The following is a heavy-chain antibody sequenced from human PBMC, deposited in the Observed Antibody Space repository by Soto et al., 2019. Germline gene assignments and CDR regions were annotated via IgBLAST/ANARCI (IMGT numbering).Heavy chain of an antibody. Sequence: QVQLVESGGGVVQPGRSLRLSCAASGFTFSSYGMHWVRQAPGKGLEWVAVIWYDGSNKYYADSVKGRFTISRDNSKNTLYLQRHSLRAEDTAVYYCARDSSSSNYYYYGMDVWGQGTTVTVSS. V-gene: IGHV3-33*01. D-gene: IGHD6-6*01. CDR2: IWYDGSNK. J-gene: IGHJ6*02. CDR1: GFTFSSYG. CDR3: ARDSSSSNYYYYGMDV.